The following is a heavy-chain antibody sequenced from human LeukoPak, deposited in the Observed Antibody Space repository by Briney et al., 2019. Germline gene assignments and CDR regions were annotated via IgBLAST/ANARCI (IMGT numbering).Heavy chain of an antibody. J-gene: IGHJ3*02. Sequence: GGSLRLSCAASGFTFSTYSMNWVRQAPGKGLEWVSSISSTSSYIYYADSVKGRFTISRDNAKNSLYLQMNSLRAEDTAVYYCARDIRPDSMVGATESDAFDIWGQETMVTVSS. D-gene: IGHD1-26*01. CDR3: ARDIRPDSMVGATESDAFDI. CDR2: ISSTSSYI. CDR1: GFTFSTYS. V-gene: IGHV3-21*01.